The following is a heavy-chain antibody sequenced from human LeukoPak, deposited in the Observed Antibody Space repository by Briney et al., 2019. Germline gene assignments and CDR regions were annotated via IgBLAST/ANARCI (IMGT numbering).Heavy chain of an antibody. J-gene: IGHJ4*02. CDR3: AKDRGITSSAADY. Sequence: GGSLRLSCAASGFTFSSYAMTWVRQAPGKGLEWVSGISGNGDTTYYADSVRGRFTISRDDSKNTLYLQMNSLRAEDTAVYSCAKDRGITSSAADYWGQGTLVTVYS. CDR2: ISGNGDTT. V-gene: IGHV3-23*01. D-gene: IGHD6-6*01. CDR1: GFTFSSYA.